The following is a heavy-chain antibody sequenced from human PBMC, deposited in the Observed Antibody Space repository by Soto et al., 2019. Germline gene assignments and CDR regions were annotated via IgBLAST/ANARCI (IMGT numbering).Heavy chain of an antibody. D-gene: IGHD6-13*01. CDR2: MNPNSGNT. CDR3: ARAVGYSSSWYYYFDY. Sequence: ASVKVSCKASGYTFTSYDINWVRQATGQGLEWMGRMNPNSGNTSYAQKFQGRVTMTRDTSTSTVYMELSSLRSEDTAVYYCARAVGYSSSWYYYFDYWGQGTLVTVS. CDR1: GYTFTSYD. J-gene: IGHJ4*02. V-gene: IGHV1-8*01.